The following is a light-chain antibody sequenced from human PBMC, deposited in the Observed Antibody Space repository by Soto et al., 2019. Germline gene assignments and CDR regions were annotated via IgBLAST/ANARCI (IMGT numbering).Light chain of an antibody. J-gene: IGLJ3*02. CDR2: LEGSGSY. CDR1: SGHSSNI. V-gene: IGLV4-60*02. Sequence: QLVLTQSSSASASLGSSVKLTCTLSSGHSSNIIAWHQQQPGKAPRYLMKLEGSGSYNKGSGVPDRFSGSSSGADRYLTISSLQVEDEADYYCETWDSNTNWVFGGGTKLTVL. CDR3: ETWDSNTNWV.